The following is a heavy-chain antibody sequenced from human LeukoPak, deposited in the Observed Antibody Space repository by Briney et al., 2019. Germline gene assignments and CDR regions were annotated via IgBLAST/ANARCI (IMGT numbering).Heavy chain of an antibody. V-gene: IGHV3-53*01. CDR1: GFTVSSHF. D-gene: IGHD2-2*01. Sequence: GGSLRLSCAAPGFTVSSHFMSWVRQAPGKGLEWVSVIYSGGSTNYADSVKGRFTISRDNSKNTLYLQMSGLRAEDTVVYYCARELQYHYYENWGRGTPVTVSS. CDR2: IYSGGST. CDR3: ARELQYHYYEN. J-gene: IGHJ4*02.